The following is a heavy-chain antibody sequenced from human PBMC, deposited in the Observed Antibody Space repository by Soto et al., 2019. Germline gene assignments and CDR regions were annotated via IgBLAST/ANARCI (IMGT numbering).Heavy chain of an antibody. CDR2: ISSSSSYI. V-gene: IGHV3-21*01. J-gene: IGHJ5*02. D-gene: IGHD3-3*01. CDR3: ARDVTIFGVVIENWFDP. Sequence: PGGSLRLSCAASGFTFSSYSMNWVRQAPGKGLEWVSSISSSSSYIYYADSVKGRFTISRDNAKNSLYLQMNSLRAEDTAVYYCARDVTIFGVVIENWFDPWGQGTLVTVSS. CDR1: GFTFSSYS.